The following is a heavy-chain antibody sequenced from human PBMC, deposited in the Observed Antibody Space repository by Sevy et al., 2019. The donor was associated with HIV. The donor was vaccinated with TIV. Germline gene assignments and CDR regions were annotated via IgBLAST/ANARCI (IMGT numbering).Heavy chain of an antibody. V-gene: IGHV3-33*01. CDR1: GFTFSSYG. J-gene: IGHJ4*02. Sequence: GGSLRLSCAVSGFTFSSYGMHWVRQAPGKGLEWVAGIWYDESNKYYADSVKGRFTISRDNSKNTRYLQMNSLRAKDTAVYYCARDGEYCTNGVCSWGLFDYWGQGTLVTVSS. D-gene: IGHD2-8*01. CDR3: ARDGEYCTNGVCSWGLFDY. CDR2: IWYDESNK.